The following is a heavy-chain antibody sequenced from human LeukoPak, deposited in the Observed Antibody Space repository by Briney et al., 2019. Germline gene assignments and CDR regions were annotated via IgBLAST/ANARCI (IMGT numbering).Heavy chain of an antibody. CDR3: ARRDTSGWYSLDY. Sequence: GGSLRLSCAASGFTFSSYAMHWVRQAPGKGLEWVAVISYDGSNKYYADSVKGRFTISRDKSKNTVYLQMNSLRSDDTAVYHCARRDTSGWYSLDYWGQGIVVTVSS. J-gene: IGHJ4*02. V-gene: IGHV3-30*04. CDR1: GFTFSSYA. D-gene: IGHD6-19*01. CDR2: ISYDGSNK.